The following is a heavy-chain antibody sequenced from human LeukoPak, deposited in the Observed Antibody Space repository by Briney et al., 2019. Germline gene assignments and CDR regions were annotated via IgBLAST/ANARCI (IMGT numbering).Heavy chain of an antibody. D-gene: IGHD3-10*01. V-gene: IGHV1-69*10. J-gene: IGHJ5*02. Sequence: GASVKVSCKASVGTFISYAISGLRQPPGQGLDWMGWIIPILGIATYAQKFQGRVTITAAKSTSTAYMELSSLRSEDTAVYYCARGGSGSYYWFDPWGQGTLVTVSS. CDR2: IIPILGIA. CDR3: ARGGSGSYYWFDP. CDR1: VGTFISYA.